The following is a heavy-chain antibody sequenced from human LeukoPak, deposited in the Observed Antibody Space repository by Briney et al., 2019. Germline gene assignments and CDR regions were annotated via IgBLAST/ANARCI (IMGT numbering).Heavy chain of an antibody. J-gene: IGHJ5*02. CDR2: IYSGGST. Sequence: GRSLRLSCAASGFTVSSNYMSWVRQAPGKGLEWVSVIYSGGSTYYADSVKGRFTISRDNSKNTLYLQMNSLRAEDTAVYYCARDAPSGSYGTWGQGTLVTVSS. CDR3: ARDAPSGSYGT. V-gene: IGHV3-53*01. D-gene: IGHD3-10*01. CDR1: GFTVSSNY.